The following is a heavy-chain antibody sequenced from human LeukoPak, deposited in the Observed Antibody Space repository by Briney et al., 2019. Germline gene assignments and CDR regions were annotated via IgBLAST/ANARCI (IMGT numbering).Heavy chain of an antibody. V-gene: IGHV3-15*01. CDR3: AKDGARHLKIVGATHFDY. J-gene: IGHJ4*02. CDR1: GFTFSNAW. Sequence: GGSLRLSCAASGFTFSNAWMSWVRQAPGKGLEWVGRIKSKTDGGTTDYAAPVKGRFTISRDDSKNTLYLQMNSLKTEDTAVYYCAKDGARHLKIVGATHFDYWGQGTLVTVSS. D-gene: IGHD1-26*01. CDR2: IKSKTDGGTT.